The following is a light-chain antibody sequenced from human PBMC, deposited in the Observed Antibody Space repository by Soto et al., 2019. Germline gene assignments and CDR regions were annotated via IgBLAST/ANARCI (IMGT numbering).Light chain of an antibody. Sequence: DIQMTQSPSSLSASVGDRVAITCQASQDISNYLNWYQQKPGKAPKLLIYDASSLESGVPSRFSGSGSGTEFTLTISSLQPDDFATYYCQQYNSYPFTFGGGTKVDIK. J-gene: IGKJ4*01. CDR3: QQYNSYPFT. CDR2: DAS. V-gene: IGKV1-5*01. CDR1: QDISNY.